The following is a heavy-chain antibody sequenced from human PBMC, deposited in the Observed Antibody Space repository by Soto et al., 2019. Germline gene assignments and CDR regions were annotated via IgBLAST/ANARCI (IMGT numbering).Heavy chain of an antibody. CDR3: AREDFASRPPPYYYYGMDV. V-gene: IGHV3-30-3*01. CDR1: GFTFRTSA. D-gene: IGHD6-6*01. CDR2: VSYDGSLK. Sequence: VQLVESGGGMVQPGRSLTLSCAASGFTFRTSAMHWVRQAPGKGLQWVAFVSYDGSLKYYADSVKGRFTISRDNSKSTVLLQMNNVRPEDTAVYYCAREDFASRPPPYYYYGMDVWGRGTTVTVSS. J-gene: IGHJ6*02.